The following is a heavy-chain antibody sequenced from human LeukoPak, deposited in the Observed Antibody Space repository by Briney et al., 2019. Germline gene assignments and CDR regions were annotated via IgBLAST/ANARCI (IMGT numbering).Heavy chain of an antibody. V-gene: IGHV3-30*18. Sequence: GGSLRLSCAASGFTFSSYGMHWVRQAPGKGLEWVAVISYDGSNKYYADSVKGRFTISRDNSKNTLYLQMNSLRAEDTAVYYCAKEIRAAYYYDSSGDYSDAFDIWGQGTMVTVSS. CDR3: AKEIRAAYYYDSSGDYSDAFDI. D-gene: IGHD3-22*01. CDR1: GFTFSSYG. CDR2: ISYDGSNK. J-gene: IGHJ3*02.